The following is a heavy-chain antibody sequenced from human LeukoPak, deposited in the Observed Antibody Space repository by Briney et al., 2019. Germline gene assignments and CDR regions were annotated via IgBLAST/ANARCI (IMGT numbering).Heavy chain of an antibody. J-gene: IGHJ4*02. CDR2: IYSSGST. CDR1: GGSISNYY. V-gene: IGHV4-4*07. Sequence: PSETLSLTCTVSGGSISNYYWSWIRQPAGKGLEWIGRIYSSGSTNYNPSLKSRVTMSVDTSKNQFSLKVSSVTAADTAVYYCARIPSYDFWSGVYYFDYWGQGTLVTVSS. D-gene: IGHD3-3*01. CDR3: ARIPSYDFWSGVYYFDY.